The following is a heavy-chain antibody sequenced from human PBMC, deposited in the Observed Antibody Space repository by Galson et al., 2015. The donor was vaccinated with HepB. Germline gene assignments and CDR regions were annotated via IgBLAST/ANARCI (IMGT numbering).Heavy chain of an antibody. J-gene: IGHJ6*02. CDR2: IKSSGGGP. Sequence: SLRLSCAASGFTFRTYSMYWVRQAPGKGLEYVSSIKSSGGGPSYADSVKGRFIISRDNSKNTLFLQMDSLRVEDTAVYYCARGAGRSEPGSQRGGLDVWGQGTTVTVS. D-gene: IGHD3-10*01. V-gene: IGHV3-64*02. CDR3: ARGAGRSEPGSQRGGLDV. CDR1: GFTFRTYS.